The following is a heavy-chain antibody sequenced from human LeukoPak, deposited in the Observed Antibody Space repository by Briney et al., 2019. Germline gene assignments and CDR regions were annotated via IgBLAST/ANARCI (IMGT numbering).Heavy chain of an antibody. D-gene: IGHD1-26*01. CDR2: ITTDGSTT. V-gene: IGHV3-74*01. CDR1: GFTFSSYW. CDR3: ARVSSGSYNWVDP. J-gene: IGHJ5*02. Sequence: GGSLRLSCAASGFTFSSYWMHWVRHAPGKGLVWISRITTDGSTTSYADSVKGRFTISRDNAKNTLYLQMNSLRAEDTAVYYCARVSSGSYNWVDPWGQGTLVTVSS.